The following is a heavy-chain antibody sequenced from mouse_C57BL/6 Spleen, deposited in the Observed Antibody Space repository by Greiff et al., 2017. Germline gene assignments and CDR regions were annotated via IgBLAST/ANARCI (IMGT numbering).Heavy chain of an antibody. CDR2: IDPENGDT. D-gene: IGHD1-1*01. V-gene: IGHV14-4*01. J-gene: IGHJ1*03. CDR1: GFNIKDDY. CDR3: TFYYYGSSYRYFDV. Sequence: EVKLQESGAELVRPGASVKLSCTASGFNIKDDYMHWVKQRPEQGLEWIGWIDPENGDTEYASKFQGKATITADTSSNTAYLQLSSLTSEDTAVYYCTFYYYGSSYRYFDVWGTGTTVTVSS.